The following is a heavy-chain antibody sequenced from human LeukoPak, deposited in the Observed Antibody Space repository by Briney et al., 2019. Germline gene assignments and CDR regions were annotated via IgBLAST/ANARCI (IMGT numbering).Heavy chain of an antibody. CDR3: ARVVTAPLDAFDM. V-gene: IGHV4-30-2*01. CDR1: GGSISSGGYS. CDR2: IYHSGST. D-gene: IGHD2-21*02. J-gene: IGHJ3*02. Sequence: SETLSLTCAVSGGSISSGGYSWSWIRQPPGKGLEWIGYIYHSGSTFYNPSLKSRLTISIGRSKNQFSLKLTSVTAADTAVYYCARVVTAPLDAFDMWGQGTMVTVSS.